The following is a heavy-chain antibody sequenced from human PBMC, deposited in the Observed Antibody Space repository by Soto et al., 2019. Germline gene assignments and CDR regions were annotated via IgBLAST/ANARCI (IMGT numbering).Heavy chain of an antibody. D-gene: IGHD3-10*01. CDR1: GGTFSSYG. J-gene: IGHJ5*02. CDR2: IIPILGTT. CDR3: AKIRGGVCSA. Sequence: QVQLVQSGAEVKKPGSSVKVSCNPSGGTFSSYGISWVRQGPGQGLQWMGGIIPILGTTTYAEKFQGRLTITADESRSTVYMELKNLGSEDTAVYFCAKIRGGVCSAWGQGTLVTVSS. V-gene: IGHV1-69*11.